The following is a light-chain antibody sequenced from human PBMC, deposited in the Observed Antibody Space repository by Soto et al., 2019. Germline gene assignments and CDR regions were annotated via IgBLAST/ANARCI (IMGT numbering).Light chain of an antibody. V-gene: IGKV3-20*01. CDR2: GAS. CDR3: QQYGSSPGT. Sequence: EIVLTQSSGTLSLSPGERATLSCRASQSVSSSYLAWYQQKPGQAPRLLIYGASSRATGIPDRFSGSGSGTDFTLTISRLEPEDFAVYYCQQYGSSPGTFDQGTKVEIK. J-gene: IGKJ1*01. CDR1: QSVSSSY.